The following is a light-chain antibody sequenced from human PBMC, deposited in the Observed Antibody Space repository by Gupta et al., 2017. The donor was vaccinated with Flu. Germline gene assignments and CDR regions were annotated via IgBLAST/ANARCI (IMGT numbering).Light chain of an antibody. CDR1: SSNVGNKY. CDR2: ENN. Sequence: QSVLTQPPSVSAAPGQKVTISCSGGSSNVGNKYVSWYQQLPGTAPKLLIYENNKRPSGIPDRFSGSKSGTSATLGITGLQTGDEADYYCGTWDTSLSVWVFGGGTKVTVL. J-gene: IGLJ3*02. V-gene: IGLV1-51*02. CDR3: GTWDTSLSVWV.